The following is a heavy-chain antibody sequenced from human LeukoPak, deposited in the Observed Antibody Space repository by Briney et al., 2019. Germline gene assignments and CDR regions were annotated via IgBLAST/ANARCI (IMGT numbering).Heavy chain of an antibody. D-gene: IGHD1-26*01. Sequence: GGSLRLSCAASGFTSSSHSMNWVRQAPGKGLEWVSVVYSGDRTYYADSVKGRFTISRDDSTNTLYLLMNSLRAEDTAVYYCARGYLIDYWGQGTLVTVSS. V-gene: IGHV3-66*01. CDR1: GFTSSSHS. CDR2: VYSGDRT. CDR3: ARGYLIDY. J-gene: IGHJ4*02.